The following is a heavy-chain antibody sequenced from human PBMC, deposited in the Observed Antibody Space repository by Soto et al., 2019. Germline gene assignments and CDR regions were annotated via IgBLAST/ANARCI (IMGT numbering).Heavy chain of an antibody. V-gene: IGHV1-8*01. CDR1: GYTFTSND. CDR2: MNPKSGNT. Sequence: GASVKVSCKASGYTFTSNDINWVRQATGQGLEWMGWMNPKSGNTGNAQKFQGRVTMTRNTSISTAYMELSSLRSEDTAVYYCARDKGYCSDTSCPDFDYWGQGTLVTVSS. J-gene: IGHJ4*02. CDR3: ARDKGYCSDTSCPDFDY. D-gene: IGHD2-15*01.